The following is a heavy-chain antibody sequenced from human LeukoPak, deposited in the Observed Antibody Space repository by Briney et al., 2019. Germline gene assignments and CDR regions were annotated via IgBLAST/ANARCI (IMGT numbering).Heavy chain of an antibody. CDR2: IIPIFGTA. J-gene: IGHJ6*03. V-gene: IGHV1-69*06. CDR3: ARANRITGTTHYYYYMDV. D-gene: IGHD1-7*01. Sequence: SVKVSCKASGGTFSSYAISWVRQAPGQGLEWMGGIIPIFGTANYAQKFQGRVTITADKSTSTAYMELSSLRSEDTAVYYCARANRITGTTHYYYYMDVWGKGTTATVSS. CDR1: GGTFSSYA.